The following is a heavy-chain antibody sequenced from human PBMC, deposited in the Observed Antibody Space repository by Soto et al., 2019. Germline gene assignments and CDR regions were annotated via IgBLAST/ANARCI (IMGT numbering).Heavy chain of an antibody. Sequence: WWSLRLSCSASVFTFSTYSMNWGRQAPGKGLEWVSSISSSTSYIYYADSVKGRFTISRDNAKNSLYLQMNSLRAEDTAVYYCARDREGVGAGLFWGQGTMVTVSS. CDR3: ARDREGVGAGLF. J-gene: IGHJ3*01. V-gene: IGHV3-21*01. D-gene: IGHD1-26*01. CDR2: ISSSTSYI. CDR1: VFTFSTYS.